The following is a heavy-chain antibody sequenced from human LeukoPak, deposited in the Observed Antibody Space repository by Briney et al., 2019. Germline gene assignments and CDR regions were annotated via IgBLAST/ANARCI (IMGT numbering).Heavy chain of an antibody. V-gene: IGHV1-18*01. CDR1: GYTFTSYG. J-gene: IGHJ4*02. D-gene: IGHD3-3*01. Sequence: ASVKLSCKASGYTFTSYGISWVRQAPGQGLEWMGWISAYNGNTNYAQKLQGRVTMTTDTSTSTAYMELRSLRSDDTAVYYCARDSSGPRNYDFWSGYPVSGYWGQGTLVTVSS. CDR3: ARDSSGPRNYDFWSGYPVSGY. CDR2: ISAYNGNT.